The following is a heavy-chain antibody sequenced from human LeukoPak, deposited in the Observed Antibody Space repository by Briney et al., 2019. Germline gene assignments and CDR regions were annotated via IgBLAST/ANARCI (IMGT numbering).Heavy chain of an antibody. Sequence: GGSLRLSCAASGFTFSSYAMSWVRQAPGKGLEWVSAISGSGGSTYYADSVKGRFTISRDNSNNTLYLQMNSLRAEDTAVYYCAKDYSDYGDNGDAFDIWGQGTMVTVSS. CDR1: GFTFSSYA. J-gene: IGHJ3*02. CDR2: ISGSGGST. V-gene: IGHV3-23*01. D-gene: IGHD4-17*01. CDR3: AKDYSDYGDNGDAFDI.